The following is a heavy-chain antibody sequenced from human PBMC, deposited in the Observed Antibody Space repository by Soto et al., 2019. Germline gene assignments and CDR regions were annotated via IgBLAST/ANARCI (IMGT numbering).Heavy chain of an antibody. V-gene: IGHV1-69*12. CDR1: GDTFTSYA. CDR2: MNPIFGKA. D-gene: IGHD2-2*01. CDR3: ASSVAKYYYYGMDV. Sequence: QVQLVQSGAEVKKPGSSVKVSCKASGDTFTSYAISWVRQAPGQGLEWRGGMNPIFGKASYAQKFQARVTITADESTTTAYMELSSLRSEDTAVYYCASSVAKYYYYGMDVWGQGTTVTVSS. J-gene: IGHJ6*02.